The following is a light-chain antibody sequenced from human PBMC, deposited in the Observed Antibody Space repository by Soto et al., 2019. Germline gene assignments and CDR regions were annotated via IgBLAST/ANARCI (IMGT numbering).Light chain of an antibody. CDR2: DTS. Sequence: EIILTQSPDTLSLSPGERATLSCRASQTVSSNYLAWCQQRPGQAPRLLIYDTSIRATGVPARFSGSGSGTDFTLTSSSLEPEDFAVYYCQQRSNWPQTFGQGTKVDIK. CDR3: QQRSNWPQT. CDR1: QTVSSNY. J-gene: IGKJ1*01. V-gene: IGKV3D-20*02.